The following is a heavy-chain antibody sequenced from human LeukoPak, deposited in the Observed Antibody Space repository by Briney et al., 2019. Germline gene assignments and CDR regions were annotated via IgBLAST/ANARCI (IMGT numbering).Heavy chain of an antibody. Sequence: GAAVTVSFMGSGYTFTIYGISWVRQAPGQGLEWMGWISAYNGNTNYAQTLQGSDTMTAHTCTSTAYMELRSMRSHHTAVYYCARVELKDWSGDYVGGHWFDPWGQGTLVTVSS. V-gene: IGHV1-18*01. J-gene: IGHJ5*02. D-gene: IGHD4-17*01. CDR2: ISAYNGNT. CDR1: GYTFTIYG. CDR3: ARVELKDWSGDYVGGHWFDP.